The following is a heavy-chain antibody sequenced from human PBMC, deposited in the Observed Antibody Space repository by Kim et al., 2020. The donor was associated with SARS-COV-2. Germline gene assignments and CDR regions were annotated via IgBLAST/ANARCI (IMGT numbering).Heavy chain of an antibody. J-gene: IGHJ6*02. D-gene: IGHD6-13*01. V-gene: IGHV7-4-1*02. CDR3: ARPNDDIYRSWISDYYYGMNV. CDR1: GYTFTSYA. CDR2: INTNTGNP. Sequence: ASVKVSCKASGYTFTSYAMNWVRQAPGQGLEWMGWINTNTGNPTYAQGFTGRFVFSLDTSVNTAYLQISSLKADDTAVYYCARPNDDIYRSWISDYYYGMNVWGQRTTVTLS.